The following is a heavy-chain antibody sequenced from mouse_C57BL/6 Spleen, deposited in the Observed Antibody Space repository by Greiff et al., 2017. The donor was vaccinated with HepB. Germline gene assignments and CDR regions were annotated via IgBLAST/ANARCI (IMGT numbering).Heavy chain of an antibody. V-gene: IGHV1-54*01. J-gene: IGHJ4*01. Sequence: VKLLESGAELVRPGTSVKVSCKASGYAFTNYLIEWVKQRPGQGLEWIGVINPGSGGTNYNEKFKGKATLTADKSSSTAYMQLSSLTSEDSAVYFCARDYDGFPYAMDYWGQGTSVTVSS. D-gene: IGHD2-3*01. CDR2: INPGSGGT. CDR1: GYAFTNYL. CDR3: ARDYDGFPYAMDY.